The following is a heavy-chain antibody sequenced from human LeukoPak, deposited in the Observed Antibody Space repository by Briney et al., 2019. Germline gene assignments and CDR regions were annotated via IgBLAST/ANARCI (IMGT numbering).Heavy chain of an antibody. CDR3: ARHVVDGSPFNRFDL. CDR1: GYSFTTYW. V-gene: IGHV5-51*01. J-gene: IGHJ5*02. Sequence: GESLKISCKGSGYSFTTYWIAWVRQMPGKGLEWMGIIYLGDSDTRYSPSFQGQVTISADKSISAAYLQWNSLKASDTAMYYCARHVVDGSPFNRFDLWGQGTLVTVSS. D-gene: IGHD2-15*01. CDR2: IYLGDSDT.